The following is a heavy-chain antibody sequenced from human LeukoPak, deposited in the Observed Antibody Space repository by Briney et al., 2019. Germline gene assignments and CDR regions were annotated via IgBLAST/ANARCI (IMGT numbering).Heavy chain of an antibody. V-gene: IGHV3-15*01. CDR3: TTEDIVVVAAATY. CDR2: IKSKTDGGTT. D-gene: IGHD2-2*01. J-gene: IGHJ4*02. CDR1: GFTFCNAW. Sequence: GGPLTLSCAASGFTFCNAWMMWVRQAPGRGLEWGGRIKSKTDGGTTDYAAAVKGRFTISRDDSKNTLYLQMNSLKTEDTAVYYCTTEDIVVVAAATYWGQGTLVTVSS.